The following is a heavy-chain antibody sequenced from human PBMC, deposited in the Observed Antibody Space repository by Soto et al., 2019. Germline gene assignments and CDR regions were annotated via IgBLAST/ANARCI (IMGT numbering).Heavy chain of an antibody. D-gene: IGHD3-3*01. V-gene: IGHV5-51*01. CDR3: ARQWSGSHYYYYYGMDV. Sequence: PGESLKISCKGSGYSFTIYWIGWVRQMPGKGLEWMGIIYPGDSDTRYSPSFQGQATISADKSISTAYLQWSSLKASDTAMYYCARQWSGSHYYYYYGMDVWGQGTTVTVSS. J-gene: IGHJ6*02. CDR2: IYPGDSDT. CDR1: GYSFTIYW.